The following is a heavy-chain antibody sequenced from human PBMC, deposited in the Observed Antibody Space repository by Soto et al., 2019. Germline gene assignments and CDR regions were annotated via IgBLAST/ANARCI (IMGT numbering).Heavy chain of an antibody. CDR3: ARDIQTSYYDFWSGYSPLDAFDI. V-gene: IGHV3-21*01. CDR1: GFTFSSYS. CDR2: ISSSSSYI. Sequence: GGSLRLSCAASGFTFSSYSMNWVRQAPGKGLEWVSSISSSSSYIYYAASVKGRFTISRDNAKNSLYLQMNSLRAEDTAVYYCARDIQTSYYDFWSGYSPLDAFDIWGQGTMVTVS. J-gene: IGHJ3*02. D-gene: IGHD3-3*01.